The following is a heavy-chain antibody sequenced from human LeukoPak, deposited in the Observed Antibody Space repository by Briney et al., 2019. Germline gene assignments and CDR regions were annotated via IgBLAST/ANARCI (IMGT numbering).Heavy chain of an antibody. CDR3: TREDTYYYDSSGPRGASDI. J-gene: IGHJ3*02. V-gene: IGHV3-49*03. Sequence: QSGGSLRLPCTVSGFTFGDYAMSWFRQAPGKGLGWVGFIRSKDYGGTTEYAASVKGRFTISRDDSKSIAYLQMNSLKTEDTAVYYCTREDTYYYDSSGPRGASDIWGQGTMVTVSS. CDR1: GFTFGDYA. D-gene: IGHD3-22*01. CDR2: IRSKDYGGTT.